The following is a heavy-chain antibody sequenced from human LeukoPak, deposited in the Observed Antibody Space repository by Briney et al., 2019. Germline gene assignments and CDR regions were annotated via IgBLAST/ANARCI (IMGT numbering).Heavy chain of an antibody. CDR1: SGSISGYY. Sequence: SETLSLTCTVSSGSISGYYWSWIRQPPGKGLEWIGYSYYSGGTSYSPSLKSRVTILVDTSKNQFSLKLSSVTPADTAVYFCARVRLGVGDAFDIWGQGTMVTVSS. CDR3: ARVRLGVGDAFDI. D-gene: IGHD3-10*01. J-gene: IGHJ3*02. V-gene: IGHV4-59*01. CDR2: SYYSGGT.